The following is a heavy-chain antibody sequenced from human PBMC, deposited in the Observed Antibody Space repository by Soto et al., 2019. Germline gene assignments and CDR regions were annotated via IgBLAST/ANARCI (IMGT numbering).Heavy chain of an antibody. V-gene: IGHV3-23*01. Sequence: GGSLRLSCAASGFTFSSYAMSWVRQAPGKGLEWVSVVPGSGGSTFYADSVKGRFTISRDNSKNTLYLQMNGLRAEDTAVYYCAKAGDSSGRYCNDCYMDVWGKGTTVTVSS. CDR1: GFTFSSYA. D-gene: IGHD3-22*01. J-gene: IGHJ6*03. CDR3: AKAGDSSGRYCNDCYMDV. CDR2: VPGSGGST.